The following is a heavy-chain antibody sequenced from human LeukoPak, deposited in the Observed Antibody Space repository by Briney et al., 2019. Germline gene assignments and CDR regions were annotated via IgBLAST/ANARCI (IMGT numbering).Heavy chain of an antibody. J-gene: IGHJ5*02. Sequence: PETLSLTCAVYGGSFTGYYWSWVRQPPGEGREWMGEINHNESTRYNPSLKSRVIISVDTSKSQFSLKLSSVTAADTAVYYCARLSGVPRTWFDPWGQGTLVTVSS. D-gene: IGHD3-10*01. CDR1: GGSFTGYY. CDR3: ARLSGVPRTWFDP. V-gene: IGHV4-34*01. CDR2: INHNEST.